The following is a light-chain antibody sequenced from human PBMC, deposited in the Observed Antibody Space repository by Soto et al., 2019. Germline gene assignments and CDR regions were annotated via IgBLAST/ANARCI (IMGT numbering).Light chain of an antibody. J-gene: IGKJ5*01. V-gene: IGKV3-15*01. Sequence: EVVMTQSPATLSVSPGEGVTLSCRASQGIGDTLAWYQHKPGQTPRLLIYAVSTRATGIPARFSGSGSGTEFTLTISSLQSEDFAVYYCQQYTNWPPNTFGQGTRLEIK. CDR3: QQYTNWPPNT. CDR2: AVS. CDR1: QGIGDT.